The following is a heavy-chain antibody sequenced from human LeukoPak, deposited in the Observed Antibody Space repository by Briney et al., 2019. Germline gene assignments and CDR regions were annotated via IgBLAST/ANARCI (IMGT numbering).Heavy chain of an antibody. CDR1: GGTFSSYA. CDR2: IIPILGIA. Sequence: ASVKVSCKASGGTFSSYAISWVRQAPGQGLEWMGRIIPILGIANYAQKFQGRVTITADKSTSTAYMELSSLRSEDTAVYYCARENGLERHLGYYYGMDVWGQGTTVTVSS. J-gene: IGHJ6*02. D-gene: IGHD1-1*01. V-gene: IGHV1-69*04. CDR3: ARENGLERHLGYYYGMDV.